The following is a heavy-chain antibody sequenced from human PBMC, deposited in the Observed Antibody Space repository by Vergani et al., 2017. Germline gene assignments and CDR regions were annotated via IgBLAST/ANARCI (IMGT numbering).Heavy chain of an antibody. D-gene: IGHD1-26*01. CDR3: VKDHMGASFIVTNHNDY. CDR2: ISSSSSPI. V-gene: IGHV3-48*01. Sequence: EVQLVESGGGLVQRGGSLRLSCAASGFTFSSYSMNWVRQAPGKGLEWVSYISSSSSPIYYADSVQGRFTISRDNAKNSLYLQMNSLRAEDTAVYYCVKDHMGASFIVTNHNDYWGQGTLVTVPS. CDR1: GFTFSSYS. J-gene: IGHJ4*02.